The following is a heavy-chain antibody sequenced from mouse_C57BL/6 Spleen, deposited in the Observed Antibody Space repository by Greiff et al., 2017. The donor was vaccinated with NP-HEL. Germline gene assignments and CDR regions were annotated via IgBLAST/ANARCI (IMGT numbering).Heavy chain of an antibody. Sequence: VQLQQSGPELVKPGASVKISCKASGYSFTGYYMNWVKQSPEKSLEWIGEINPSTGGTTYNQKFKAKATLTVDKSSSTAYMQLKSLTSEDSAVYYCAKTGWLLVYAMDYWGQGTSVTVSS. CDR2: INPSTGGT. CDR3: AKTGWLLVYAMDY. D-gene: IGHD2-3*01. J-gene: IGHJ4*01. V-gene: IGHV1-42*01. CDR1: GYSFTGYY.